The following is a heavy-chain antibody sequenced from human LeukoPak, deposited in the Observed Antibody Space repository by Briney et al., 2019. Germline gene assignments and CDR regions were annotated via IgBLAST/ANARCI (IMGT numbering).Heavy chain of an antibody. J-gene: IGHJ4*02. V-gene: IGHV3-33*01. D-gene: IGHD5-18*01. CDR1: GFSFSSYG. CDR2: IWYDGTNK. Sequence: GGSLRLSCAASGFSFSSYGMHWVRQAPGKGLEWVAVIWYDGTNKYYADSVKGRFTISKDNSKNTLYLQMNSLRAEDTAVYYCARDQRGFSYSKYYFDYWGQGTLVTVPS. CDR3: ARDQRGFSYSKYYFDY.